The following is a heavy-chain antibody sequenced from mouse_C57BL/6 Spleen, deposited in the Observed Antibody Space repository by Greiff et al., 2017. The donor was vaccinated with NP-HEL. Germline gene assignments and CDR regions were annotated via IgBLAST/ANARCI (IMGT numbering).Heavy chain of an antibody. CDR2: IYPGDGDP. D-gene: IGHD2-3*01. V-gene: IGHV1-82*01. Sequence: QVQLQQSGPELVKPGASVKISCKASGYAFSSSWMNWVKQRPGKGLEWIGRIYPGDGDPNYNGKFKGKATLTADKSSSTAYMQLSSLTSEDSAVYFCADGYLWYFDVWGTGTTVTVSS. CDR1: GYAFSSSW. CDR3: ADGYLWYFDV. J-gene: IGHJ1*03.